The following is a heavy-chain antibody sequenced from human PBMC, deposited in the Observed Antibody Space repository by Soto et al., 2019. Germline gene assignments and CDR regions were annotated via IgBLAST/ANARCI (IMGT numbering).Heavy chain of an antibody. CDR3: AREGIAAPVDY. CDR2: IIPMLGTA. D-gene: IGHD6-13*01. Sequence: SVKVSCKASGGIFSSYAISWVRQAPGQGLEWMGGIIPMLGTANYAQKFQGRVTITADESTSTADMELSSLRSEDTAVYYCAREGIAAPVDYWGQGTLVTVSS. J-gene: IGHJ4*02. V-gene: IGHV1-69*13. CDR1: GGIFSSYA.